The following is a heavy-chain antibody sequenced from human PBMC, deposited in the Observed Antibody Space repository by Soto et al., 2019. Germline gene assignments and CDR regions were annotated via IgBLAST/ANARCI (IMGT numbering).Heavy chain of an antibody. CDR1: GFTLSSYE. V-gene: IGHV3-48*03. CDR2: ISSTGNTI. CDR3: AREDTAKAWGFDY. Sequence: EVQLVESGGGLVQPGGSLRLSCAASGFTLSSYEMNWVRQAPGKGLEWLSYISSTGNTIYNADSVKGRFTISRDNAKNSLYLQMNSLRAEDTAVYFCAREDTAKAWGFDYWGQGILVTVSS. D-gene: IGHD5-18*01. J-gene: IGHJ4*02.